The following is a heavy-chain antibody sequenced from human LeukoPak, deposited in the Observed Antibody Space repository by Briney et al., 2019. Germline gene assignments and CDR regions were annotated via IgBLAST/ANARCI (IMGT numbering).Heavy chain of an antibody. D-gene: IGHD3-9*01. Sequence: ASVKVSCKASGYTLTSYGISWVRQAPGQGLEWMGWISAYNGNTNYAQKLQGRVTMTTDTSTSTAYMELRSLRSDDTAVYYCARNGRYFDWLSYNWFDPWGQGTLVTVSS. J-gene: IGHJ5*02. CDR3: ARNGRYFDWLSYNWFDP. CDR2: ISAYNGNT. CDR1: GYTLTSYG. V-gene: IGHV1-18*01.